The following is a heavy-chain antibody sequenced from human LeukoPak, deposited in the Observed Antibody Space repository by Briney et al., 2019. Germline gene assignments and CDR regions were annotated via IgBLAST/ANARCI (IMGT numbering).Heavy chain of an antibody. CDR1: GYTFTGYY. CDR3: ARGYYDFWSGTVTSIDY. J-gene: IGHJ4*02. V-gene: IGHV1-2*02. Sequence: ASVKVSCTASGYTFTGYYMHWVRQAPGQGLEWMGWINPNSGGTNYAQKFQGRVTMTRDTSISTAYMELSRLRSDDTAVYYCARGYYDFWSGTVTSIDYWGQGTLVTVSS. D-gene: IGHD3-3*01. CDR2: INPNSGGT.